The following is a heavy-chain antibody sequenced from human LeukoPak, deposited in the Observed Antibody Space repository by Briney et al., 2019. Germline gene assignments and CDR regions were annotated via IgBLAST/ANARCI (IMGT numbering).Heavy chain of an antibody. CDR3: AREGLVPHAFDI. CDR2: INHSGST. D-gene: IGHD6-19*01. Sequence: SETLSLTCTVYGGSFSGYYWSWIRQPPGKGLEWIGEINHSGSTNYNPSLKSRVTISVDTSKNQFSLKLSSVTAADTAVYYCAREGLVPHAFDIWGQGTMVTVSS. CDR1: GGSFSGYY. V-gene: IGHV4-34*01. J-gene: IGHJ3*02.